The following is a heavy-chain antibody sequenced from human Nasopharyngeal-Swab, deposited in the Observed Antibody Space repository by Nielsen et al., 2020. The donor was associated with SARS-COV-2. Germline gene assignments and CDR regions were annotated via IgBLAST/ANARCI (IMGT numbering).Heavy chain of an antibody. J-gene: IGHJ4*02. V-gene: IGHV4-39*07. D-gene: IGHD3-22*01. CDR2: IYHSGST. CDR1: GGSISSSSYY. Sequence: GSLRLSCTVSGGSISSSSYYWGWIRQPPGKGLEWIGSIYHSGSTYYNPSLKSRVTISVDTSKNQFSLKLSSVTAADTAVYYCARALDYYDSSGYSSPAPYFDYWGQGTLVTVSS. CDR3: ARALDYYDSSGYSSPAPYFDY.